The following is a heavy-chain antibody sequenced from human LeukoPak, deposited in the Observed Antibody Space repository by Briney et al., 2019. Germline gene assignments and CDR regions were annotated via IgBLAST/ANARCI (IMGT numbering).Heavy chain of an antibody. CDR1: GGSFSGRY. V-gene: IGHV4-34*01. CDR3: AQHGEFYFDI. J-gene: IGHJ2*01. D-gene: IGHD4-17*01. CDR2: IHHSVGT. Sequence: PSETLSLTCAVFGGSFSGRYWSWVRQPPGKGLEWIGQIHHSVGTSYSSSLRSRVTMSVDTSKNQFSLNLNSVTAADTAVYFCAQHGEFYFDIWGRGTLITVSS.